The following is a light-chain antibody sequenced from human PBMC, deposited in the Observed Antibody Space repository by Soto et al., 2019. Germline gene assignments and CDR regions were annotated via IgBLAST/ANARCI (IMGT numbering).Light chain of an antibody. Sequence: QSVLTQPASVSGSPGQSIIISCTGTSSDVGSYNLVSWYQQHPGKAPKLMIYEGSKRPSGVSNRFSGSKSGNTASLTISGLQAEDEADYYCCSYAGSSTYVFGTGTK. V-gene: IGLV2-23*01. CDR3: CSYAGSSTYV. CDR2: EGS. CDR1: SSDVGSYNL. J-gene: IGLJ1*01.